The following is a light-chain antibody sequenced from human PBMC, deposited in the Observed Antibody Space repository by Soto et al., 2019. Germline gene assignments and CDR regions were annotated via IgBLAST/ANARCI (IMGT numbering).Light chain of an antibody. J-gene: IGLJ1*01. CDR3: SSYKTGSTLV. V-gene: IGLV2-14*01. CDR2: EVS. Sequence: QSALTQPASVSGSPGQPITISCTGTSSDVGGYNYVSWYQHHPGKAPKVMIYEVSNRPSGISNRFSGSKSGNTASLTISGLQAEDEADYYCSSYKTGSTLVFGHGTKVAVL. CDR1: SSDVGGYNY.